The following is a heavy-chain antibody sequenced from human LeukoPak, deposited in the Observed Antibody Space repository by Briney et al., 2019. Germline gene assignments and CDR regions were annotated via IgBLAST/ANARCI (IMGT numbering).Heavy chain of an antibody. D-gene: IGHD3-3*01. CDR1: GYTFANYD. V-gene: IGHV1-18*01. J-gene: IGHJ4*02. CDR3: ARGSSDFWLPGH. CDR2: TSGYNGNT. Sequence: ASVKVSCKAFGYTFANYDISWVRQAPGQGLEWMGWTSGYNGNTNYAQKLQGRVTMTTETSTNTAYMELRSLRSDDTAVYYCARGSSDFWLPGHWGQGTLVTVSS.